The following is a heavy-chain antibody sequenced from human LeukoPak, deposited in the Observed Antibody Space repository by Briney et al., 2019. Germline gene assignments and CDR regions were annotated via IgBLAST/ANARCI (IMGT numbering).Heavy chain of an antibody. V-gene: IGHV4-59*01. D-gene: IGHD2-15*01. CDR3: ARDNREFGGSLDY. Sequence: PSETLSLTCTVSGGSISSYYWSWIRQPPGKGLEWIGYIYYSGSTNYNPSLKSRVTISVDTSKNQFSLKLSSVTAADTAVYYCARDNREFGGSLDYWGQGTLVTVSS. J-gene: IGHJ4*02. CDR1: GGSISSYY. CDR2: IYYSGST.